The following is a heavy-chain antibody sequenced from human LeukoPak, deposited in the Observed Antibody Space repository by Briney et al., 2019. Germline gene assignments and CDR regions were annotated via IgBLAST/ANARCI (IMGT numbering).Heavy chain of an antibody. CDR1: GGTFSSYV. J-gene: IGHJ5*02. CDR2: IIPMFGAV. V-gene: IGHV1-69*05. CDR3: ARDNSMENTAWWFDP. Sequence: SVKVSCKASGGTFSSYVISWVRQAPGQGLQWMGGIIPMFGAVNYAQKFQGRVTLTRDMSTTTDYMELSSLTSEDTAVYHCARDNSMENTAWWFDPWGQGTLVIVSS. D-gene: IGHD1-1*01.